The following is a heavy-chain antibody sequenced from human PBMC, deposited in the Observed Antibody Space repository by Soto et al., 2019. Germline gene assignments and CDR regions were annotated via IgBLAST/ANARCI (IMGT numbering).Heavy chain of an antibody. CDR2: ISGSGGST. D-gene: IGHD2-21*02. Sequence: GGSLRLSCGASGFTFSSYAMSWVRQAPGKGLEWVSAISGSGGSTYYADSVKGRFTISRDNSKNTLYLQMNSLRAEDTAVYYCAKDHIVVVTAIFDYWGQGTLVTVSS. CDR3: AKDHIVVVTAIFDY. CDR1: GFTFSSYA. V-gene: IGHV3-23*01. J-gene: IGHJ4*02.